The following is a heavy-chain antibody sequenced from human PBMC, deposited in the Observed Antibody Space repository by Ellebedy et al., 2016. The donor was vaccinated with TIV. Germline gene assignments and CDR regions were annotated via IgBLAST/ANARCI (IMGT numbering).Heavy chain of an antibody. CDR3: ERHVDIVPTIGVDF. CDR2: VSGIGAST. Sequence: PGGSLRLSCAASGFSLSIYAMSWVRQAPGEVLEWVSGVSGIGASTYYADSVKGRFTISRDNSKNTLYLQLNSLRAEDTAVCYCERHVDIVPTIGVDFWGQGTLVTVSS. D-gene: IGHD5-12*01. CDR1: GFSLSIYA. V-gene: IGHV3-23*01. J-gene: IGHJ4*02.